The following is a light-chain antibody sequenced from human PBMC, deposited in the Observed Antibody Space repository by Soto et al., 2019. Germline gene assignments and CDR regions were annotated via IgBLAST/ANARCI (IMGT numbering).Light chain of an antibody. V-gene: IGLV2-8*01. Sequence: VLTQPPSASGSPGQSVTISCTGTSSDVGGYNYVSWYQQHPGKAPKLMIYEVSKRPSGVPDRFSGSKSGNTASLTVSGLQAEDEADYYCSSYAGSNNYVFGTGTKVTV. CDR2: EVS. CDR1: SSDVGGYNY. CDR3: SSYAGSNNYV. J-gene: IGLJ1*01.